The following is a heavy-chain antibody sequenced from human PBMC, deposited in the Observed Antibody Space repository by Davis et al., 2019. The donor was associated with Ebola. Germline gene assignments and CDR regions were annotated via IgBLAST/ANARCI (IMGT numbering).Heavy chain of an antibody. CDR2: IRSKANSYAT. CDR3: TATVGATDY. D-gene: IGHD1-26*01. Sequence: GESLKISCAASGFTFSGSAMHWVRQASGKGLEWVGRIRSKANSYATAYAASVKGRFTISRDDSKNMAYLQMNSLKTEDTAVYYCTATVGATDYWGQGTLVTVSS. V-gene: IGHV3-73*01. J-gene: IGHJ4*02. CDR1: GFTFSGSA.